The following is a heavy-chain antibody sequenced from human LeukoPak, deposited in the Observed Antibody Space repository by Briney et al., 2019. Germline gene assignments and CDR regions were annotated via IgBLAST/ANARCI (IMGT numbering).Heavy chain of an antibody. D-gene: IGHD6-19*01. CDR2: IYPGDSDT. Sequence: GESLKISCKGSGYSFTSNWSGWLRQMHGKGLRWMRSIYPGDSDTTSNPSFQGQVTISANKSISTAYLQWSSLKASDTAMYYCARGSGWTSYYMDVWGKGTTVTVSS. J-gene: IGHJ6*03. CDR1: GYSFTSNW. CDR3: ARGSGWTSYYMDV. V-gene: IGHV5-51*01.